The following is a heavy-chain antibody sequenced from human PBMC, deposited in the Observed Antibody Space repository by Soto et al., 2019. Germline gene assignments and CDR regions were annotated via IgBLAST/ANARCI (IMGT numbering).Heavy chain of an antibody. V-gene: IGHV3-11*06. J-gene: IGHJ5*02. CDR2: ISPGSRYP. D-gene: IGHD2-15*01. CDR3: VRGGGGGLFDP. Sequence: QVQLVESGGGLVPPGGSLRLSCAGSGFTFGDSYMSWIRQAPGKGLEWLSCISPGSRYPAYADSVKGRFTISRDNAKRSLYLQMMSLTAEDTAIYYCVRGGGGGLFDPWGQGTMVTVSS. CDR1: GFTFGDSY.